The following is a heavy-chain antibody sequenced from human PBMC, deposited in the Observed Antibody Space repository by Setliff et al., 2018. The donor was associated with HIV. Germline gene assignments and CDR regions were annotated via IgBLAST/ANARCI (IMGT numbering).Heavy chain of an antibody. CDR1: GYTLTNYG. V-gene: IGHV1-18*01. J-gene: IGHJ3*02. Sequence: ASVKVSCKASGYTLTNYGISWVRQAPGQGLEWMGWISADNGDTNYPQKLQGRVTMTTDTSTSTAYMELRSLRSDDTAMYYCATQRDIVMVPGQGGFDIWAQGTMVTVSS. CDR3: ATQRDIVMVPGQGGFDI. CDR2: ISADNGDT. D-gene: IGHD2-2*01.